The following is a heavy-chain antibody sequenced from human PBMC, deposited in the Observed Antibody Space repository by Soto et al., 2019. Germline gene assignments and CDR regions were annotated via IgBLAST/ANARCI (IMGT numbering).Heavy chain of an antibody. D-gene: IGHD3-22*01. CDR1: GFTLSSYA. V-gene: IGHV3-23*01. Sequence: EVQLLESGGGLVQPGGSLRLSCAASGFTLSSYAMSWVRQARGKGLEWVSAISGSGGTTYYADSVKGRFTISRDTSKNTLYLQMNSLRAEDTAVYYCAKVERYYYDSSGYYSSPLFWGQGTLVTVSS. CDR2: ISGSGGTT. J-gene: IGHJ4*02. CDR3: AKVERYYYDSSGYYSSPLF.